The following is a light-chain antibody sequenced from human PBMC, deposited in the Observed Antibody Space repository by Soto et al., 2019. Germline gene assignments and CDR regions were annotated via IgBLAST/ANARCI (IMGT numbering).Light chain of an antibody. CDR1: QSVSSY. V-gene: IGKV3-11*01. CDR2: EAS. J-gene: IGKJ2*03. Sequence: EIVLTQSPATLSLSPGERATLSCRASQSVSSYLAWYQQKAGQAPRLLIYEASNRATGIPARFSGSGSGTDFSRTISSLEPEDFAFYYCQQRSNSPPIYSFGQGTKLQIK. CDR3: QQRSNSPPIYS.